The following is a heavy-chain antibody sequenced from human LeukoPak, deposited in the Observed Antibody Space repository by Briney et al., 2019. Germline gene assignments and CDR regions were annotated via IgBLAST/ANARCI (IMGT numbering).Heavy chain of an antibody. V-gene: IGHV4-59*01. J-gene: IGHJ6*02. CDR3: ARGPRENSSGWYAGGYYYGMGV. CDR1: GGSISSYY. Sequence: SETLSLTCTVSGGSISSYYWSWIRQPPGKGLEWIGYIYYSGSTNYNPSLKSRVTISVDTSKNQFSLKLSSVTAADTAVYYCARGPRENSSGWYAGGYYYGMGVWGQGTTVTVSS. D-gene: IGHD6-19*01. CDR2: IYYSGST.